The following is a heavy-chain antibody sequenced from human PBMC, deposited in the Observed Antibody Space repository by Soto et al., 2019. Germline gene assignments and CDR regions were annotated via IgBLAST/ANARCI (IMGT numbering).Heavy chain of an antibody. Sequence: SETLSLTCTVSGGSVSSGSYYWSWIRQPPGKGLEWIGYIYYSGSTNYNPSLKSRVTIPVDTSKNQFSLKLSSVTAADTAVYYCARDSLYYDFWSGAFDYWGQGTLVTVSS. CDR1: GGSVSSGSYY. V-gene: IGHV4-61*01. J-gene: IGHJ4*02. CDR3: ARDSLYYDFWSGAFDY. CDR2: IYYSGST. D-gene: IGHD3-3*01.